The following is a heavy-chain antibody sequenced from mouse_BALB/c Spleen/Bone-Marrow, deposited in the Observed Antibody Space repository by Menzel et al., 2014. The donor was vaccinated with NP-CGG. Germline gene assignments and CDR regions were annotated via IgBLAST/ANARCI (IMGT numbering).Heavy chain of an antibody. D-gene: IGHD2-2*01. V-gene: IGHV5-12-1*01. CDR1: GFAFSSYE. CDR2: ISSGGRST. CDR3: ARRGYGYDERVFYYAMDY. J-gene: IGHJ4*01. Sequence: EVQLQQSGGGLVRPGGSLKLSCAASGFAFSSYEVSWVRQTPEKRLEWVAYISSGGRSTYYPDTVKGRFTVSRDNAKNTLYLQMSSLKSEDTAMYYCARRGYGYDERVFYYAMDYWGQGTSVTVSS.